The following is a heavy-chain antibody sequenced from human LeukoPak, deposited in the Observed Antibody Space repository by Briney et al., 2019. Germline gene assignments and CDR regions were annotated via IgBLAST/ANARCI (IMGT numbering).Heavy chain of an antibody. J-gene: IGHJ4*02. CDR3: AAMVRGVIRFDY. D-gene: IGHD3-10*01. V-gene: IGHV3-53*01. CDR1: GFTVSSSY. Sequence: GGSLRLSCAASGFTVSSSYMSWVRQAPGKGLEWVSVIYSGGSTYYADSVKGRFTISRDSSKNTLYLQMNSLRAEDTAVYYCAAMVRGVIRFDYWGQGTLVTVSS. CDR2: IYSGGST.